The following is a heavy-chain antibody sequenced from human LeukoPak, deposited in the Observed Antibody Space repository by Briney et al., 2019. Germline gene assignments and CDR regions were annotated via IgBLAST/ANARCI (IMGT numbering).Heavy chain of an antibody. Sequence: PGGSLRLSCAASGFTFSSSSMNWVRQAPGKGLEWVSPIKSSSSYIYYADSVKGRFTISRDNAKNSLYLQMISLRAEDTAVYYCARDLGTYTHFRRASDYWGQGTLVTVSS. CDR2: IKSSSSYI. CDR3: ARDLGTYTHFRRASDY. CDR1: GFTFSSSS. J-gene: IGHJ4*02. D-gene: IGHD3-10*01. V-gene: IGHV3-21*01.